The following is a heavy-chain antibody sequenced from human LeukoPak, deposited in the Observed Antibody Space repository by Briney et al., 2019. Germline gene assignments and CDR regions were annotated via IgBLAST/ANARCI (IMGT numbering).Heavy chain of an antibody. D-gene: IGHD3-3*01. J-gene: IGHJ5*02. V-gene: IGHV4-61*02. CDR1: GDSISSGSYY. Sequence: SETLSLTCTVSGDSISSGSYYWSWIRQPAGKGLEWIGRIYTSGSTNYNPSLKSRVTISVDTSKNQFSLKLSSVTAADTAVYYCARGTYYDFWSGYFQNNWFDPWGQGTLVTVSS. CDR3: ARGTYYDFWSGYFQNNWFDP. CDR2: IYTSGST.